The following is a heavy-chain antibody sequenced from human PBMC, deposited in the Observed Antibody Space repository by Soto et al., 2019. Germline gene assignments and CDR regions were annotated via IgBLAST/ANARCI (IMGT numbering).Heavy chain of an antibody. CDR3: AKDIRVGYCSSTSCYVGDAFDI. CDR2: ISWNSGSI. D-gene: IGHD2-2*01. V-gene: IGHV3-9*01. Sequence: GGSLRLSCAASGFTFDDYAMHWVRQAPGKGLEWVSGISWNSGSIGYADSVKGRFTISRDNAKNSLYLQMNSLRAEDTALYYCAKDIRVGYCSSTSCYVGDAFDIWGQGTMVTVSS. J-gene: IGHJ3*02. CDR1: GFTFDDYA.